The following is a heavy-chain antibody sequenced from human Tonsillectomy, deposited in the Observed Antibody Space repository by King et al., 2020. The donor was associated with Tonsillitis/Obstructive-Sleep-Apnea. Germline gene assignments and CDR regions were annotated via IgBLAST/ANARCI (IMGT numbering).Heavy chain of an antibody. V-gene: IGHV4-34*01. Sequence: QLQQWGAGLLKPSETLSLTCAVYGGSFSGYYWSWIRQPPGKGLEWIGEINHSGSTNYNPSLKSRVTISVDTSKNQFSLKLSSVTAADTAVYYCASGGVVVPAAAWWYFDLWGRGTLVTVSS. CDR3: ASGGVVVPAAAWWYFDL. CDR2: INHSGST. D-gene: IGHD2-2*01. J-gene: IGHJ2*01. CDR1: GGSFSGYY.